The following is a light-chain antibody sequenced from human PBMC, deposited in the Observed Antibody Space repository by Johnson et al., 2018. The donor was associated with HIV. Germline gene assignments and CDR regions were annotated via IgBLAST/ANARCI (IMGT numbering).Light chain of an antibody. CDR1: SSNIGNNY. J-gene: IGLJ1*01. V-gene: IGLV1-51*01. CDR3: GTGDSRLSSYV. Sequence: QSVLTQPPSVSAAPGQKVTISCSGSSSNIGNNYVSWYQQLPGTAPKLLIYDNNKRPSGIPDRFSGSKSGTSATLGITGLQTGDEADYYCGTGDSRLSSYVFGTGTKVTVL. CDR2: DNN.